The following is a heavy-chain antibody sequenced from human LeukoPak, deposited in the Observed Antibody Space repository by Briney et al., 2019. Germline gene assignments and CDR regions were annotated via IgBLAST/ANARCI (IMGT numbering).Heavy chain of an antibody. CDR3: ARHSSSRGGLPDY. CDR2: IYTSGST. V-gene: IGHV4-4*09. D-gene: IGHD6-6*01. J-gene: IGHJ4*02. CDR1: GGSISSYY. Sequence: SETLSLTCTVSGGSISSYYWSWVRQPPGKGLEWIGYIYTSGSTNYNPSLKSRVTISVDTSKNQFSLMLSSVTAANTAVYYCARHSSSRGGLPDYWGQGTLVTVSS.